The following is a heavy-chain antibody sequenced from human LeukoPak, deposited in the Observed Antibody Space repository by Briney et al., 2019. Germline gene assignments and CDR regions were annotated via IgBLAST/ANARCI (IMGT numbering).Heavy chain of an antibody. V-gene: IGHV3-23*01. Sequence: PGGSLRLSCAASGFTFSSYFMTWVRQAPGKGLEWVSAISGSGDDTYYADSVKGRFTISRDNSKNTLYVQMNSLRAEDTAVYYCAKGALITIFGVVPDYWGQGTLVTVSP. CDR3: AKGALITIFGVVPDY. J-gene: IGHJ4*02. D-gene: IGHD3-3*01. CDR1: GFTFSSYF. CDR2: ISGSGDDT.